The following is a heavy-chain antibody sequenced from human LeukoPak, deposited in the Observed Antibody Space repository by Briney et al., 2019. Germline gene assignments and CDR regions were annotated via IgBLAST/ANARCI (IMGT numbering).Heavy chain of an antibody. D-gene: IGHD4-23*01. J-gene: IGHJ4*02. CDR1: GGSFSGNY. V-gene: IGHV4-34*01. CDR2: SSHTGDIT. Sequence: SETLSLTCAVYGGSFSGNYWTLIRQTPGKGLEWIGESSHTGDITGYNPSLKGRATISVDSSKNQFSLKLTSVTAADTAVYYCASLQTTVVTPFDYWGQGTLVTVSS. CDR3: ASLQTTVVTPFDY.